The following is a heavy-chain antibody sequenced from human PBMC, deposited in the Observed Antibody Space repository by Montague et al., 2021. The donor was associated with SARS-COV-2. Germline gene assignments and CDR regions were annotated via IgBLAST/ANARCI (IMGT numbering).Heavy chain of an antibody. Sequence: IYYSGSTYYNPSLKSRVTISVDTSKNQFSLKLSSVTAADTAVYYCARHFYDILTGYYTYWYFDPWGCGYMVIVS. CDR2: IYYSGST. J-gene: IGHJ2*01. CDR3: ARHFYDILTGYYTYWYFDP. D-gene: IGHD3-9*01. V-gene: IGHV4-39*01.